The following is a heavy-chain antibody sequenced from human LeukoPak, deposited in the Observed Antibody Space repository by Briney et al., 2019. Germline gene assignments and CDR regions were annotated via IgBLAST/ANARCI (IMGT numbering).Heavy chain of an antibody. V-gene: IGHV4-59*12. CDR1: GDSTAGYF. CDR2: VYRSGQS. D-gene: IGHD3-9*01. J-gene: IGHJ3*02. CDR3: ARDNGRYFDWLFSTDDAFDI. Sequence: SETLSLTCSVSGDSTAGYFWGWIRQSPGRAPEWLAYVYRSGQSNYNSSLRGRVTVSLDRSKTQVSLRLRSLTAADTAVYYCARDNGRYFDWLFSTDDAFDIWGQGTMVTVSS.